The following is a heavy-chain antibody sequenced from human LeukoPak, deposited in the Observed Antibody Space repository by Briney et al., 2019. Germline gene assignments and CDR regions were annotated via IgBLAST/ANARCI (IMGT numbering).Heavy chain of an antibody. V-gene: IGHV4-59*11. D-gene: IGHD7-27*01. Sequence: SETLSLTCTVSGGSLSTHYWNWMRQSPGKGLEWIGYLYSGGNPKYNPSLRSRVTISLDTSKNQVFLKLDSMTAADTAVYYCARRSNWGPYTWIDPWGQGTLVTVSS. CDR3: ARRSNWGPYTWIDP. CDR2: LYSGGNP. CDR1: GGSLSTHY. J-gene: IGHJ5*02.